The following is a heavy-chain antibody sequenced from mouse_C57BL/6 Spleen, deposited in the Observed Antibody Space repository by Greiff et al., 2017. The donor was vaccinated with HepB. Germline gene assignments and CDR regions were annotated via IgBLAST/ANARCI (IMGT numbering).Heavy chain of an antibody. J-gene: IGHJ4*01. Sequence: QVQLQQSGTELLKPGASVNLSCKASGSTLPSYGMHWVKQRPGQGLEWIGNINPSNGGTNYNEKFKSKATLTVDKSSSTAYMQLSSLTSEDSAVYYCAREEIYAMDYWGQGTSVTVSS. CDR3: AREEIYAMDY. V-gene: IGHV1-53*01. CDR1: GSTLPSYG. CDR2: INPSNGGT.